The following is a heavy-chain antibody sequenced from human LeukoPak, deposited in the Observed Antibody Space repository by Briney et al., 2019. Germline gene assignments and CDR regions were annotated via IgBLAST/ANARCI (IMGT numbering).Heavy chain of an antibody. CDR1: GFTFSDYC. Sequence: GGSLRLSCAASGFTFSDYCMSWVRQAPGKGLEWVSVIYSGGSTYYADSVKGRFTISRDNAKNSLYLQMNSLRAEDTAVYYCAELGITMIGGVWGKGTTVTISS. CDR2: IYSGGST. CDR3: AELGITMIGGV. J-gene: IGHJ6*04. V-gene: IGHV3-66*01. D-gene: IGHD3-10*02.